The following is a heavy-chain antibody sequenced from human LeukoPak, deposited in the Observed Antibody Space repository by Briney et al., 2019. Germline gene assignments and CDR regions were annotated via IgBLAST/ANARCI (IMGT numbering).Heavy chain of an antibody. J-gene: IGHJ4*02. CDR2: INPNSGGT. CDR3: ARALEMATIIDY. Sequence: ASVKVSCKASGYTFTGYYMHWVRQAPGQGLEWMGWINPNSGGTNYAQKFQGRVTMTRDTSISTAYMELSRLRSGDTAVYYCARALEMATIIDYWGQGTLVTVSS. CDR1: GYTFTGYY. D-gene: IGHD5-24*01. V-gene: IGHV1-2*02.